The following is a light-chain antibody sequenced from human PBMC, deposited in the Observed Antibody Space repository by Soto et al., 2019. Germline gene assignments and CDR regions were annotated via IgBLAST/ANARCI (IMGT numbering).Light chain of an antibody. CDR1: QSISSW. J-gene: IGKJ1*01. CDR2: KKS. CDR3: QYYNNYCWT. V-gene: IGKV1-5*03. Sequence: DIQLTQSPSTLSASVEDRVTITCRASQSISSWLAWYQQKPGKAPKFLIYKKSNLESGVPSRFSGSGSGTEFTLTISSLQPDDFATYYCQYYNNYCWTFGKGTKVEIK.